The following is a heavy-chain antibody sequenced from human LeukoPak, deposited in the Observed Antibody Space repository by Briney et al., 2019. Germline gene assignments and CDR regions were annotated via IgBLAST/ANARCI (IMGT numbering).Heavy chain of an antibody. J-gene: IGHJ4*02. V-gene: IGHV3-33*06. CDR2: IYYDGSNK. Sequence: GGSLRLSCAASGFTLSSYGMHWVRQAPGKGLEWVALIYYDGSNKYYADSVKGRFTISRHNSKNTLYLQMSSLRDEDTSIYYCAKDHRRGYSYGDFDYWGQGTLVTVSS. D-gene: IGHD5-18*01. CDR1: GFTLSSYG. CDR3: AKDHRRGYSYGDFDY.